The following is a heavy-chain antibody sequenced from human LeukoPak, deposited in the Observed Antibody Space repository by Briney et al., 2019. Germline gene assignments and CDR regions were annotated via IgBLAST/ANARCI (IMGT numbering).Heavy chain of an antibody. D-gene: IGHD5-12*01. CDR1: GYIFTNYA. CDR2: ISGYNGNT. V-gene: IGHV1-18*01. J-gene: IGHJ4*02. CDR3: ARGKWPDY. Sequence: GASGKVSCNASGYIFTNYAISWVRQAPGQGLEWMGWISGYNGNTNYAQKLQGRVTLTTDTSTSTAYMELRSLTSDDTAVYYCARGKWPDYWGQGTLVTVSS.